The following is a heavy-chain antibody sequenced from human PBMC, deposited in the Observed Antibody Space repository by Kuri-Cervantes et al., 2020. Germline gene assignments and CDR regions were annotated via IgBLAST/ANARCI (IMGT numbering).Heavy chain of an antibody. CDR2: ISYDGSNK. Sequence: GESLKISCAASGFTFSSYWMSWVRQAPGKGLEGVAVISYDGSNKYYANPVKGRFTISRDNSKNTLYLQMNSLRAEDTAVYYCARLWWLLGYFDYWGQGTLVTVSS. J-gene: IGHJ4*02. D-gene: IGHD5-12*01. CDR3: ARLWWLLGYFDY. CDR1: GFTFSSYW. V-gene: IGHV3-30*03.